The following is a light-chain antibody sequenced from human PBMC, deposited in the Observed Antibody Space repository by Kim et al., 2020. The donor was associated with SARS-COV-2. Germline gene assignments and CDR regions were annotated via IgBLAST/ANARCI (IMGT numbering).Light chain of an antibody. CDR1: QSIIYW. J-gene: IGKJ1*01. CDR3: QQYDTYPS. Sequence: EIQMTQSHSTLSASVGDRVTITCRASQSIIYWLAWYQQKPGKAPNLLIYETSTLESGVPSRFSGNGSGTEFTLTISGLQRDDFATYYCQQYDTYPSFGQGTKVDIK. CDR2: ETS. V-gene: IGKV1-5*03.